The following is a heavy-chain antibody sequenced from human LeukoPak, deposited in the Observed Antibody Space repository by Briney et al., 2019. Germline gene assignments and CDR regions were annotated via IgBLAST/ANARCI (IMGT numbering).Heavy chain of an antibody. CDR1: GFTFSSYG. Sequence: GGSLRLSCAASGFTFSSYGMHWVRQAPGKGLEWVAVIWYDGSNKYYSDSVKGRFTIFRDNSKNTLYLQMNSLRAEDTAVFYCAREAADGGYYYYGMDVWGRGTTVTVSS. CDR3: AREAADGGYYYYGMDV. J-gene: IGHJ6*02. V-gene: IGHV3-33*01. CDR2: IWYDGSNK. D-gene: IGHD5-24*01.